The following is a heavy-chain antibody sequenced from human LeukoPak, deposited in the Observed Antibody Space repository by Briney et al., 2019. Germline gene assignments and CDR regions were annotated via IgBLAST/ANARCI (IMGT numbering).Heavy chain of an antibody. J-gene: IGHJ4*02. V-gene: IGHV3-48*01. D-gene: IGHD2-8*01. CDR1: GFTFSAYS. Sequence: GGSLRLSCVASGFTFSAYSLNWVRQAPGKGLEWISHISSTGETMYYADSVKGRFTISRDNAKTSLFLQMHSLRPDDTAMYYCASQKLDDYCTTAVPSGSCCGSFDSWGQGTLVTVSS. CDR3: ASQKLDDYCTTAVPSGSCCGSFDS. CDR2: ISSTGETM.